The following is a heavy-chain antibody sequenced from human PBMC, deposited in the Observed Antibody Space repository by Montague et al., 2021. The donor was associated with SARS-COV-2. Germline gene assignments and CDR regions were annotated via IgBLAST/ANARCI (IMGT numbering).Heavy chain of an antibody. CDR1: GGSISRYS. V-gene: IGHV4-59*01. Sequence: SETLSLTCTVSGGSISRYSWTWIRQPPGKGLEWSGNIYNSGSTNXXPSLTSRVTIPVDTSKNQFSLKLSSVAAADTAVYYCARVGRGSSWYEVAFDIWGQGTMVTVSS. J-gene: IGHJ3*02. CDR3: ARVGRGSSWYEVAFDI. CDR2: IYNSGST. D-gene: IGHD6-13*01.